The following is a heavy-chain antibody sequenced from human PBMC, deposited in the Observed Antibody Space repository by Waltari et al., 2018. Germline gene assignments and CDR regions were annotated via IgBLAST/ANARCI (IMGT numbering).Heavy chain of an antibody. CDR1: GGSFSGSY. D-gene: IGHD3-3*01. Sequence: QVQLQQWGAGLLKPSETLSLTCAVYGGSFSGSYWSWIRQPPGKGLEWIGEINHSVSTNYNPSLKSRVTISVDTSKNQFSLKLSSVTAADTAVYYCARGGGSITIFGVVIIHPHYYFDYWGQGTLVTVSS. CDR3: ARGGGSITIFGVVIIHPHYYFDY. V-gene: IGHV4-34*01. J-gene: IGHJ4*02. CDR2: INHSVST.